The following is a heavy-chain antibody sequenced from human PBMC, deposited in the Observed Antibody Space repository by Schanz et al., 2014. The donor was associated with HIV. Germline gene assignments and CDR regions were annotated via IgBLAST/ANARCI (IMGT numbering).Heavy chain of an antibody. D-gene: IGHD5-18*01. CDR3: ARGLPADY. CDR2: ISYDGNNE. V-gene: IGHV3-30-3*01. J-gene: IGHJ4*02. CDR1: GFTFSSYA. Sequence: QVQLVESGGGVVQPGRSLRLSCAASGFTFSSYAMHWVRQAPGKGLEWVAFISYDGNNEYYAASVKGRFTISRDNSKNTMYLQMNSLRAEDTAVYYCARGLPADYWGQGTLVTVSP.